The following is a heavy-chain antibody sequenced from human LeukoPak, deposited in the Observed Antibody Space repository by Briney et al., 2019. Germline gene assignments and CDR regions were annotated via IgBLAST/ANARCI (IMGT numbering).Heavy chain of an antibody. V-gene: IGHV1-2*06. J-gene: IGHJ4*02. D-gene: IGHD1-26*01. CDR2: INPNSGGT. CDR1: GYTFTGYY. Sequence: ASVKVSCKASGYTFTGYYMHWVRQAPGQGLEWMGPINPNSGGTNYAQKFQGRVTMTRDTSISTAYMELSRLRSDDTAVYYCARCPPSGTYACVHWGQGTLVTVSS. CDR3: ARCPPSGTYACVH.